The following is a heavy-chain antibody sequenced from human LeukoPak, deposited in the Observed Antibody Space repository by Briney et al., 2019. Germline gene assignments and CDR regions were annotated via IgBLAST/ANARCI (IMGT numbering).Heavy chain of an antibody. CDR1: GFTFSSYS. Sequence: MTGGSLRLSCAASGFTFSSYSMNWVRQAPGKGLEWVSSISSSSSYIYYADSVKGRFTISRDNSKNTLYLQMNSLRAEDTAVYYCAKRDYGELSGGHFDYWGQGTLVTVSS. CDR2: ISSSSSYI. CDR3: AKRDYGELSGGHFDY. D-gene: IGHD4-17*01. J-gene: IGHJ4*02. V-gene: IGHV3-21*04.